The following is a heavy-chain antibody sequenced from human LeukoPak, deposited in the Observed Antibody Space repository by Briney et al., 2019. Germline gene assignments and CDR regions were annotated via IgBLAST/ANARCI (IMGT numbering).Heavy chain of an antibody. V-gene: IGHV2-70*11. D-gene: IGHD4-17*01. CDR1: GFSLSTTGMC. Sequence: SGPTLVNPTQTLTLTCTFSGFSLSTTGMCVIWIRQPSGKALEWLARIDWDEDKYYSASLKTRLTISKDTSKNQVVLTMTNMDPVDTATYYCARISQNYGDYGGFDPWGQGTLVTVSS. J-gene: IGHJ5*02. CDR3: ARISQNYGDYGGFDP. CDR2: IDWDEDK.